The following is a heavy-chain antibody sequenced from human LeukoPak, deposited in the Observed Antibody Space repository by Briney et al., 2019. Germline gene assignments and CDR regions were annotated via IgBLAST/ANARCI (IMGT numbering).Heavy chain of an antibody. V-gene: IGHV3-23*01. CDR2: ISGSGNGT. CDR3: AKRTMSAFDS. Sequence: GRSLRLSCTASGFTFRTYAMNWVRQAPGKGLEWLSGISGSGNGTYYADSVKGRFTISRDNSKNVVYLQMNSLTVEDAATYYCAKRTMSAFDSWGQGTLLIVSS. CDR1: GFTFRTYA. D-gene: IGHD5-24*01. J-gene: IGHJ4*02.